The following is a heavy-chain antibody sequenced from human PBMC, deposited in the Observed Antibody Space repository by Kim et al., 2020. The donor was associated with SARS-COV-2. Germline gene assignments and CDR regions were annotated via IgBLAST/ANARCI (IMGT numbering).Heavy chain of an antibody. CDR3: ARGRRYFAFDI. CDR2: T. D-gene: IGHD1-1*01. J-gene: IGHJ3*02. V-gene: IGHV4-34*01. Sequence: TNYNRSLKSRVTISVDTSKNQCSLKLSSVTAADTAVYYCARGRRYFAFDIWGQGTMVTVSS.